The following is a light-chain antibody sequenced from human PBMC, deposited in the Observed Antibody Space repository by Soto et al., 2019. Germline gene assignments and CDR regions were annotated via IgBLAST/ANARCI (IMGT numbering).Light chain of an antibody. J-gene: IGKJ5*01. CDR2: GAS. V-gene: IGKV3-20*01. CDR3: QHYGSSPIT. CDR1: QSVGSN. Sequence: EIVVTQSPGTLSFSPGEIATLSCGASQSVGSNLAWYQQKPGQAPRLLISGASSRATGIPDRFSGSGSGTDFTLTISRLEPEDFALYFCQHYGSSPITFGQGTRLEIK.